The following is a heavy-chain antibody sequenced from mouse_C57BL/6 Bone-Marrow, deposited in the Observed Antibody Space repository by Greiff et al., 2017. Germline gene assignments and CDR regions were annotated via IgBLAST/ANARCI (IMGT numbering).Heavy chain of an antibody. CDR1: GFSLSTFGMG. CDR3: AQITVITTVPPMDY. J-gene: IGHJ4*01. CDR2: IWWDDDK. Sequence: QVTLKESGPGILQPSQTLSLTCSFSGFSLSTFGMGVGWIRQPSGKGLEWLAHIWWDDDKYYNPALKSRLTISKDTTENQVFLKIANVDTADTSTYYWAQITVITTVPPMDYWGQGTSVTVSS. V-gene: IGHV8-8*01. D-gene: IGHD1-1*01.